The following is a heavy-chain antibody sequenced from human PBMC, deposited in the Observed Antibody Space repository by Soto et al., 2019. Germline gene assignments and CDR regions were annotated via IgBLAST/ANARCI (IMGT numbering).Heavy chain of an antibody. CDR2: IKQDGSEK. D-gene: IGHD3-9*01. J-gene: IGHJ6*02. Sequence: LRLSCAASGFTFSSYWMSWVRHAPVNGLELVANIKQDGSEKYYVDSVKGRFTISRDNAKNSLYLQMNSLRAEDTAVYYCARDVYYDILTGYYTPYYYYGMDVWGQGTTVTV. CDR1: GFTFSSYW. V-gene: IGHV3-7*01. CDR3: ARDVYYDILTGYYTPYYYYGMDV.